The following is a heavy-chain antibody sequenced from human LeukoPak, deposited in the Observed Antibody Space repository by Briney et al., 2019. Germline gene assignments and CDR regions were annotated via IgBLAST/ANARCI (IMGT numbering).Heavy chain of an antibody. CDR2: IIPIFGTA. J-gene: IGHJ5*02. V-gene: IGHV1-69*13. CDR3: ARGTPDYDFWSGYFWFDP. D-gene: IGHD3-3*01. CDR1: AGTFISYA. Sequence: ASVKVSCKASAGTFISYAISCVRQPPGQELEWMVGIIPIFGTANYAEKFQDRGTITADESTSTAYMELSSLRSEDTAVYYCARGTPDYDFWSGYFWFDPWGQGTLVTVSS.